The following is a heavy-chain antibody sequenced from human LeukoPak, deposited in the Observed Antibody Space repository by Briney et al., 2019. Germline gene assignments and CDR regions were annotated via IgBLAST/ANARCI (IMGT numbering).Heavy chain of an antibody. CDR1: GFSFNSYS. CDR3: AKSSSGSSYNVLDY. J-gene: IGHJ4*02. Sequence: GWALRLSCAASGFSFNSYSMSGVRQAPAPGLERVSVFGGSGGSTYYADSVKGRFTTSRDDSKNTLYLQMNSLRAEDTAVYYCAKSSSGSSYNVLDYWGQGTLVTVAS. V-gene: IGHV3-23*01. D-gene: IGHD3-10*01. CDR2: FGGSGGST.